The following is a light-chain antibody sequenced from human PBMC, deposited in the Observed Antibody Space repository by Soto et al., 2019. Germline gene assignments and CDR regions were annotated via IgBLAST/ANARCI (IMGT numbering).Light chain of an antibody. J-gene: IGKJ5*01. CDR3: QQYSNWPT. Sequence: EVVMTQSPASLSVSPGERATLSCRASHDVGTNLAWYQQKPGQPPRLLIYVASTRATGIPARFSGSGSVTEFTLTISSLQSEDSALYYCQQYSNWPTFGQGTRLEIK. V-gene: IGKV3-15*01. CDR2: VAS. CDR1: HDVGTN.